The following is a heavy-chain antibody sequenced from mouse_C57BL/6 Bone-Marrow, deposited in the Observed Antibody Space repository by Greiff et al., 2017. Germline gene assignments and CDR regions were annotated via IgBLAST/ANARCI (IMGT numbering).Heavy chain of an antibody. CDR3: ARSVRRYFDY. CDR1: GYTFTSYW. Sequence: QVQLQQPGAELVMPGASVKLSCKASGYTFTSYWMHWVKQRPGQGLEWIGEIDPSDSNTNYNQKFKGKSTLTVDKSSSTAYMQLSSLTSEDSAVYYCARSVRRYFDYWGQGTTLTVSS. V-gene: IGHV1-69*01. J-gene: IGHJ2*01. CDR2: IDPSDSNT.